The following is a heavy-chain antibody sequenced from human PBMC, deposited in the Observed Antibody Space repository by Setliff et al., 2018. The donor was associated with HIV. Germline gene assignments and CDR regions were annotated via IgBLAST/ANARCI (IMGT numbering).Heavy chain of an antibody. CDR2: ISGSGDTT. Sequence: GGSLRLSCAASGFTFSNYAMTWVRQAPGKGLEWVSGISGSGDTTNYADSVKGRFTISRDNSKNTLYLQLNSLRPEDTAVYYCARDKDEDYGSTSFDYWGQGILVTVSS. D-gene: IGHD4-17*01. J-gene: IGHJ4*02. CDR3: ARDKDEDYGSTSFDY. V-gene: IGHV3-23*01. CDR1: GFTFSNYA.